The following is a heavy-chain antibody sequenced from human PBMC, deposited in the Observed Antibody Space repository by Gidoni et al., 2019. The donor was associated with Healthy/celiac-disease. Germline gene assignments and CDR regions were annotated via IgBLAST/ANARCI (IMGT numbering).Heavy chain of an antibody. CDR3: ARASTKGLRYYYYGMDV. CDR1: GFTFSSYA. CDR2: ISYDGSNK. J-gene: IGHJ6*02. V-gene: IGHV3-30-3*01. Sequence: QVQLVESGGGVVQHGRSLGLSSAAAGFTFSSYAMHWVGQAPGNGREGVAVISYDGSNKYYADSVKVRFTISRDNSKNTLYLQMNSLRAEDTAVYYCARASTKGLRYYYYGMDVWGQGTTVTVSS. D-gene: IGHD2-2*01.